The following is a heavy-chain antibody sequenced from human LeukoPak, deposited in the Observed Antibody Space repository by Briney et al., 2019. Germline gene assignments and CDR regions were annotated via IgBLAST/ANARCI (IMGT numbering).Heavy chain of an antibody. D-gene: IGHD5-18*01. CDR3: ARETWMQLWLPFDF. Sequence: SETLSLTCTVSGGSISSSSYYWGWIRQPPGKGLEWIGSIFYSGSTHYNPSLKSRVTMSIDTSKNQFSLRLSSVTAADTAVYYCARETWMQLWLPFDFWGQGTLVTVSS. V-gene: IGHV4-39*07. CDR1: GGSISSSSYY. J-gene: IGHJ4*02. CDR2: IFYSGST.